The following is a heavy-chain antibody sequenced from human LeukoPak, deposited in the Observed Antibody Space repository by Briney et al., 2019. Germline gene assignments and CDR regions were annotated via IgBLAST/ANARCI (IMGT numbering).Heavy chain of an antibody. D-gene: IGHD4-17*01. CDR3: ARGAYGDYDY. Sequence: GGSLRLSCGASGFTFSSYAVSWVRQAPGKGLEWVSAISARGDSTYYADSVEGRFTISRDNSKNTLYLQMNSLRAEDTALYYCARGAYGDYDYWGQGTLVTVSS. J-gene: IGHJ4*02. CDR2: ISARGDST. V-gene: IGHV3-23*01. CDR1: GFTFSSYA.